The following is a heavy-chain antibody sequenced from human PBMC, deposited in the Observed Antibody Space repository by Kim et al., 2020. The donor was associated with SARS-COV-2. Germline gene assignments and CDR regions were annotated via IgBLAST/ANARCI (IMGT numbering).Heavy chain of an antibody. Sequence: GGSLRLSCAASGFTFSSYGMHWVRQAPGKGLEWVAVISYDGSNKYYADSVKGRFTISRDNSKNTLYLQMNSLRAEDTAVYYCAKDTLASGVGVRGAHAPPYYYYGMDVWGQGTTVTVSS. D-gene: IGHD3-10*01. CDR2: ISYDGSNK. V-gene: IGHV3-30*18. CDR1: GFTFSSYG. CDR3: AKDTLASGVGVRGAHAPPYYYYGMDV. J-gene: IGHJ6*02.